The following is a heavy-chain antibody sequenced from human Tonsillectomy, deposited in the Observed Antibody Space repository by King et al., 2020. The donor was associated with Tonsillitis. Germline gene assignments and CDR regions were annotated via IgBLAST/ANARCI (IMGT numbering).Heavy chain of an antibody. CDR3: AREDDILTNWFDP. D-gene: IGHD3-9*01. CDR1: GGSISSGGYS. V-gene: IGHV4-30-2*01. J-gene: IGHJ5*02. CDR2: IYHMGSS. Sequence: QLQESGSGLVKPSQTLSLTCAVSGGSISSGGYSWSWIRQPPGKGLEWIGYIYHMGSSYYNPSLKIRVTISIDRSKNQFSLKLSSVTAADTAVYYCAREDDILTNWFDPWGQGILVTVSS.